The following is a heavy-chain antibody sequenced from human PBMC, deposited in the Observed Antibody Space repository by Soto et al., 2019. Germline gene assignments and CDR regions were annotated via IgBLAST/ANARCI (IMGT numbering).Heavy chain of an antibody. Sequence: EVQLVESGGDLVKPGGCRSISSTASGFTFTNAWMTWLRQVPGKGLEWGGRIKSNADGGKTEYPAPVNGRFTISRDESRNTVYLKMNSMKTDDTAVYYCATDLGRRSSVWFDYWGQGTLVTVSS. J-gene: IGHJ4*02. V-gene: IGHV3-15*01. CDR2: IKSNADGGKT. CDR1: GFTFTNAW. D-gene: IGHD2-2*01. CDR3: ATDLGRRSSVWFDY.